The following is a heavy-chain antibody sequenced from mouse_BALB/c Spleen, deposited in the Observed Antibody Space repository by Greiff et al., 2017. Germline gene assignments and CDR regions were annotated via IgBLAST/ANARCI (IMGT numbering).Heavy chain of an antibody. J-gene: IGHJ4*01. V-gene: IGHV5-12-1*01. CDR3: ASPYDGYYGYAMDY. Sequence: EVQLVESGGGLVKPGGSLKLSCAASGFAFSSYDMSWVRQTPEKRLEWVAYISSGGGSTYYPDTVKGRFTISRDNAKNPLYLQMSSLKSEDTAMYYCASPYDGYYGYAMDYWGQGTSVTVSS. CDR2: ISSGGGST. D-gene: IGHD2-3*01. CDR1: GFAFSSYD.